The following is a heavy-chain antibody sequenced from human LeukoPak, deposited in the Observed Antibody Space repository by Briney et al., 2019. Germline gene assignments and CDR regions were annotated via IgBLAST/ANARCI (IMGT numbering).Heavy chain of an antibody. Sequence: SETLSLTCTVSGGSISSSSYYWGWIRQPPGKGLEWIGSIYYTGNTYYNPSLKSRVTISVDTSKNQFTLKLSSVTAADTAVYFCARKPGSRSYYLDVWGKGTTVIVSS. J-gene: IGHJ6*04. CDR1: GGSISSSSYY. CDR3: ARKPGSRSYYLDV. CDR2: IYYTGNT. D-gene: IGHD3-10*01. V-gene: IGHV4-39*01.